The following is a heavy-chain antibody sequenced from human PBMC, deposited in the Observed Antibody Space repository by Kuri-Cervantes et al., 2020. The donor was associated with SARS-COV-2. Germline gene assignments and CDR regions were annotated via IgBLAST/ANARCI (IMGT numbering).Heavy chain of an antibody. CDR2: IYYSGST. V-gene: IGHV4-39*01. CDR1: GGSISSSSYY. J-gene: IGHJ5*02. D-gene: IGHD2-2*01. CDR3: ARHVGYCSSTSCRQGIWFDP. Sequence: GSLRLSCTVSGGSISSSSYYWGWIRQPPGKGLEWVGSIYYSGSTYYNPSLKSRVTISVDTSKNQFSLKLSSVTAADTDVYYCARHVGYCSSTSCRQGIWFDPWGQGTLVTVSS.